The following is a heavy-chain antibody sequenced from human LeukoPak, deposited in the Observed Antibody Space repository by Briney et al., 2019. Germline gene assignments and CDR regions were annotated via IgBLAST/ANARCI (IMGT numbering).Heavy chain of an antibody. J-gene: IGHJ4*02. CDR1: GFGFSSYW. CDR2: INQDGTTK. V-gene: IGHV3-7*03. D-gene: IGHD1-26*01. Sequence: PGGSLRLSCAASGFGFSSYWMSWVRHNPGKGLEWVANINQDGTTKYYRDFAKGRFTISRDNAKNSLYLQMNSLRAEDTALYYCARDLLLGGSYKDYWGQGTLVTVSS. CDR3: ARDLLLGGSYKDY.